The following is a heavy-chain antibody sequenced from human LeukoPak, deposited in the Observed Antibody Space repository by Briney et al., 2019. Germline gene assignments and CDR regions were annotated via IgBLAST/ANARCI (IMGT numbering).Heavy chain of an antibody. CDR1: VGTFSSYA. V-gene: IGHV1-69*04. Sequence: GASVKVSGKASVGTFSSYAISWVRQAPGQGLEWMGRISPILGIANYAQKCQGRVTITADKSTSTAYMELSSLRSEDTAVYYCARDPRMAAAGDNWFDPWGQGTLVTVSS. J-gene: IGHJ5*02. CDR3: ARDPRMAAAGDNWFDP. CDR2: ISPILGIA. D-gene: IGHD6-13*01.